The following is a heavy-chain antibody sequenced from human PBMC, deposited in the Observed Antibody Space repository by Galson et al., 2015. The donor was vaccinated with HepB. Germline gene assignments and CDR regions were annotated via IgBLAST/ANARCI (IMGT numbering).Heavy chain of an antibody. V-gene: IGHV3-23*01. CDR1: GFTFSSYA. J-gene: IGHJ4*02. CDR2: ISGSGGST. D-gene: IGHD2-15*01. CDR3: AKKGGYCSGGSCYSAGELDY. Sequence: SLRLSCAASGFTFSSYAMSWVRQAPGKGLEWVSAISGSGGSTYYADSVKGRFTISRDNSKNTLYLQMNSLRAEDTAVYYCAKKGGYCSGGSCYSAGELDYWGQGTLVTVSS.